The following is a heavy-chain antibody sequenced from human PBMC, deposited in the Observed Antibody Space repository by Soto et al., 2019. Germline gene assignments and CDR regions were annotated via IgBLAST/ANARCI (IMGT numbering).Heavy chain of an antibody. CDR3: ARQLDGGYVSDY. CDR1: GGSMSSSSTYY. J-gene: IGHJ4*02. CDR2: IYYSGST. D-gene: IGHD5-12*01. Sequence: SETLSLTCTVSGGSMSSSSTYYWGWIRQPPGKGLEWIGSIYYSGSTYYNPSLKSRVTISVDTSKNQFSLKLSSVTAADTAMYYCARQLDGGYVSDYWGQGTLVTVSS. V-gene: IGHV4-39*01.